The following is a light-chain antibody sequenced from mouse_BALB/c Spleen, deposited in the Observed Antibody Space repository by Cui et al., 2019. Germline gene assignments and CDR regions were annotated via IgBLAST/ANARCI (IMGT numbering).Light chain of an antibody. J-gene: IGKJ2*01. CDR3: LQYDEFPYT. CDR2: RAN. CDR1: QDINSY. V-gene: IGKV14-111*01. Sequence: DIKMTQSPSSMYASLGERVTITCQASQDINSYLSLYQQKPGKSPKTLIYRANRLVDGGPSRFSGSGSGQDYSLTISSLEYEDMGIYYCLQYDEFPYTFGGGTKLEIK.